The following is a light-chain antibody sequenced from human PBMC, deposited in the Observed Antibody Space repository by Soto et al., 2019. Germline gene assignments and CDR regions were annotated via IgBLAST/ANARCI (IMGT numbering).Light chain of an antibody. Sequence: DIRMTQSPSTLSAAVGDRVTITCRASQTFSYLAWYQQKPGKAPKLLIYDASTLQSGVPSRFSGSESGTEFTLTISSLQPDDFATYYCQQYNSYPYTFGQGTKLEIK. CDR1: QTFSY. CDR3: QQYNSYPYT. V-gene: IGKV1-5*01. J-gene: IGKJ2*01. CDR2: DAS.